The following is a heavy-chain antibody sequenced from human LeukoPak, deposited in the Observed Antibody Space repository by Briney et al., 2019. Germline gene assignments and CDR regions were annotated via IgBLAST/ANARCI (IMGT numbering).Heavy chain of an antibody. CDR1: GGSISSYY. D-gene: IGHD2/OR15-2a*01. Sequence: SETLSLTCTVSGGSISSYYWTWIRQPPGKGLEWIGYIYSSGRTNYNPSHKSQVTMSVDTSKNQFSLKVISVTAADTAVYYCARLSAGFNSSYWFDPWGQGTLVTVSS. CDR3: ARLSAGFNSSYWFDP. CDR2: IYSSGRT. V-gene: IGHV4-4*09. J-gene: IGHJ5*02.